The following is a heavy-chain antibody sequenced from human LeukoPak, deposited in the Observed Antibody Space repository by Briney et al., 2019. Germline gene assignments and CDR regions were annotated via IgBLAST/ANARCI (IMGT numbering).Heavy chain of an antibody. D-gene: IGHD1-7*01. CDR3: AKEGGTGTRFDY. CDR1: GFTFSSYA. J-gene: IGHJ4*02. Sequence: PGGSLRLSRAASGFTFSSYAMSWVRQAPGKGLYWVSAISGSGTGTYCADSVKGRFTISRDNSKNTLYLQMNSLTAEDTAVYYCAKEGGTGTRFDYWGQGTLVTVSS. V-gene: IGHV3-23*01. CDR2: ISGSGTGT.